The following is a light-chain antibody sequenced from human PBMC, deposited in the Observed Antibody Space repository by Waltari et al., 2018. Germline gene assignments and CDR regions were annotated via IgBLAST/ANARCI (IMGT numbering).Light chain of an antibody. CDR3: CSQSSNNGVI. V-gene: IGLV2-14*03. CDR1: SRDVGVEDS. Sequence: QSALTQPDSVSGYPGQSITGSCTGSSRDVGVEDSVSWYQDLPGQAPKVSIYDVSSRPSGVSDRFSGSKSGNTASLTISGLQAEDEANSYCCSQSSNNGVIFGGGTKVTVL. J-gene: IGLJ2*01. CDR2: DVS.